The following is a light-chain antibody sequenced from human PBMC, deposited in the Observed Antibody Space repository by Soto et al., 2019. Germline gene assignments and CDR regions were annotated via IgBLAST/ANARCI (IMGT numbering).Light chain of an antibody. V-gene: IGLV2-8*01. CDR1: SSDVGAYDY. CDR3: SSFAGSNNFPYV. J-gene: IGLJ1*01. CDR2: EIN. Sequence: QSALTQPPSPSGSPGQSVTISCTGTSSDVGAYDYVSWYQQHPGKAPKLMIYEINKRPSGVPDRFSGSKSGNTASLTVSGLQAEDEADYYCSSFAGSNNFPYVFGTGTKLTVL.